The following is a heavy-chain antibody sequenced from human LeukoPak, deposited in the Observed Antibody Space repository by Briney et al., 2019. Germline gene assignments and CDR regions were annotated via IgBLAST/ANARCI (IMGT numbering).Heavy chain of an antibody. J-gene: IGHJ4*02. V-gene: IGHV4-28*05. CDR3: VLRRGRGQFDY. D-gene: IGHD1-14*01. CDR2: IYYSGSI. Sequence: SETLSLTCAVSGYSISSSNWWGWIRQPPGKGLEWIGYIYYSGSIYYNPSLKSRVTMSVDTSKNQFSLKLSSVTAVDTAVYYCVLRRGRGQFDYWGQGTLVTVSS. CDR1: GYSISSSNW.